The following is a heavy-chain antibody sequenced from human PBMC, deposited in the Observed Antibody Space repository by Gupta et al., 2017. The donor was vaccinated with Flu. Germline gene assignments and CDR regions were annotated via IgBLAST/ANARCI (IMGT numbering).Heavy chain of an antibody. CDR3: AKDPFYGDYGIDY. J-gene: IGHJ4*02. Sequence: EVQLLESGGGLVQPGGSLRPPCAAPGFTFGTYAMSWVRQAQGKGLEWVALMTGIDGRTYYADSVKGRLTISRDKSKNTLYLQINSLRVDDTAVYYCAKDPFYGDYGIDYWGQGTPVTVSS. D-gene: IGHD4-17*01. V-gene: IGHV3-23*01. CDR2: MTGIDGRT. CDR1: GFTFGTYA.